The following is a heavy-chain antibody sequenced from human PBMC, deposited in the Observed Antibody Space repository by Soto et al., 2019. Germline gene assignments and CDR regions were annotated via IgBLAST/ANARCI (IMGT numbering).Heavy chain of an antibody. Sequence: AAVKVSCKASGYTFTSYYMHWVRQAPGQGXEWMGIINPSGGSTSYAQKFQGRVTMTRDTSTSTVYMELSSLRSEDTAVYYCARGTGYSSSWYYYYYGMDVWGQGTTVTVSS. CDR1: GYTFTSYY. J-gene: IGHJ6*02. V-gene: IGHV1-46*01. CDR3: ARGTGYSSSWYYYYYGMDV. D-gene: IGHD6-13*01. CDR2: INPSGGST.